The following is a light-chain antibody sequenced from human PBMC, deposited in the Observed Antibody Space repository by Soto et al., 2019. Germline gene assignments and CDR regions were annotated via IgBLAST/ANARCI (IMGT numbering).Light chain of an antibody. J-gene: IGLJ2*01. CDR2: GVS. CDR1: SSDIGGYNY. Sequence: QSALTQPASVSWSPGQSITISCTGTSSDIGGYNYVSWYQQYPGKAPKLMICGVSDRPSGVSNRFSGSKSGTTASLTISGLQAEDEADYYCSSYKTSSTVVVFGGGTKLTVL. CDR3: SSYKTSSTVVV. V-gene: IGLV2-14*01.